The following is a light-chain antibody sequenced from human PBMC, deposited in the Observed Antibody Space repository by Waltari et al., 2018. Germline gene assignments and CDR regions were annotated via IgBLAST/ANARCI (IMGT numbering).Light chain of an antibody. CDR2: DVS. CDR3: QRYDNLPIFA. J-gene: IGKJ3*01. Sequence: DIQMTQSPSSLSASVGDRGTITCQASQDISNYLNWYQQKPGKAPELLIYDVSNLETGVPSRFSGSRSGTHFTLTISSLQPEDVATYYCQRYDNLPIFAFGPGTK. CDR1: QDISNY. V-gene: IGKV1-33*01.